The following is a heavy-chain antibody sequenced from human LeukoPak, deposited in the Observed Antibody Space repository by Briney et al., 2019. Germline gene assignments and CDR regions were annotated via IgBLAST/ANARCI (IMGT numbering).Heavy chain of an antibody. CDR1: GFTFDDYA. CDR2: ISWNSGSI. D-gene: IGHD6-19*01. Sequence: GGSLRLSCAASGFTFDDYAMHWVRQGPGKGLEWVSGISWNSGSIGYADSVKGRFTISRDNAKNSLYLQMNSLRAEDTAVYYCARVSNSGWSANYWGQGTLVTVSS. V-gene: IGHV3-9*01. J-gene: IGHJ4*02. CDR3: ARVSNSGWSANY.